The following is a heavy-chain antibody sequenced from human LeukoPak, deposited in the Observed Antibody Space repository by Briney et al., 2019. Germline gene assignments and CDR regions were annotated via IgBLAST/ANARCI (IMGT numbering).Heavy chain of an antibody. Sequence: GGSLRLSCAASGFTFSSQALSWVRQAPGKGLEWVSSLTGSAGNIHYADSVKGRFTLSRDSSKETMYLQMNSLRVDDTAMYFCAAGGGNTFNPWGQGSLVTVSS. J-gene: IGHJ5*02. CDR1: GFTFSSQA. CDR2: LTGSAGNI. CDR3: AAGGGNTFNP. V-gene: IGHV3-23*01. D-gene: IGHD1-14*01.